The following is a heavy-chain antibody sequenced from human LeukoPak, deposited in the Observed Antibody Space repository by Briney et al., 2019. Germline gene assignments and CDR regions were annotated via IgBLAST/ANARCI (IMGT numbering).Heavy chain of an antibody. V-gene: IGHV1-2*02. D-gene: IGHD2-2*02. Sequence: ASVKVSCKTSGYTFTGYYMHWVRQAPVQGLEWMGWINPNSGGTNYAQKFQGRVTMTRDTSIITAYTELSRLRSDDTAVYYCARLGYCSSTSCYNARWFDPWGQGTLVTVSS. J-gene: IGHJ5*02. CDR2: INPNSGGT. CDR1: GYTFTGYY. CDR3: ARLGYCSSTSCYNARWFDP.